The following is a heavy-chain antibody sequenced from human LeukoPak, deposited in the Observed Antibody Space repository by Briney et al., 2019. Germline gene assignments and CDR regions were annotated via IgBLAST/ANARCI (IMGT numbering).Heavy chain of an antibody. D-gene: IGHD5-12*01. CDR3: ARVSSGYDFWYYYCTDV. CDR1: GFTFSNYS. V-gene: IGHV3-48*04. CDR2: IRSSSSTI. J-gene: IGHJ6*03. Sequence: PGGFLRLSCEASGFTFSNYSMNWVRQAPGKGLEWVSYIRSSSSTIYYADSVKGRFTISRDNAKNSLYLQINSLRAEDTAVYYCARVSSGYDFWYYYCTDVWGKGTTVTISS.